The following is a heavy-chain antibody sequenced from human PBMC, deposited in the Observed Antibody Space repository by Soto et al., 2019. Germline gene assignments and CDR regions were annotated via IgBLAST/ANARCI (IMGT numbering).Heavy chain of an antibody. Sequence: SETLSLTCTVSGGSISSSSYYWGWIRQPPGKGLEWIGSINYSGSTYYNPSLKSRVTISVDTSKNQFSLKLSSVTAADTAVYYCARDRDPIVVVTAKRYTYFDYWGQGTLVTVSS. D-gene: IGHD2-21*02. CDR3: ARDRDPIVVVTAKRYTYFDY. CDR1: GGSISSSSYY. V-gene: IGHV4-39*02. CDR2: INYSGST. J-gene: IGHJ4*02.